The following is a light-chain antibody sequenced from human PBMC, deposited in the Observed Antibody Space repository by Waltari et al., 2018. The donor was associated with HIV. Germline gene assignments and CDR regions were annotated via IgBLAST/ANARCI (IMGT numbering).Light chain of an antibody. CDR3: QQYGSSPLT. CDR2: GAS. V-gene: IGKV3-20*01. CDR1: QSVSSSY. J-gene: IGKJ4*01. Sequence: ELVLTQSPGTLSLSPEERATLSCRASQSVSSSYLAWYQQKPGQAPRLLIYGASSRATGIPDRFSGSGSGTDFTLTISRLEPKDFAVYYCQQYGSSPLTFGGGTKVEIK.